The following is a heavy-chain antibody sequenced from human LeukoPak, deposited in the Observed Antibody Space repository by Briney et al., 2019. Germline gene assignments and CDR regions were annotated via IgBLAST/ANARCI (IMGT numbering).Heavy chain of an antibody. CDR2: VYYTGST. D-gene: IGHD7-27*01. V-gene: IGHV4-59*01. J-gene: IGHJ5*02. Sequence: SETLSLTCTVSGGSIISYYWSWIRQPPGNGLEWSGFVYYTGSTNYNPSLKSRVTISVDTSKNQFSLKLSSVTAADTAVYYCARDSFVRADWGQYIWFDPWGQGTLVIVSS. CDR1: GGSIISYY. CDR3: ARDSFVRADWGQYIWFDP.